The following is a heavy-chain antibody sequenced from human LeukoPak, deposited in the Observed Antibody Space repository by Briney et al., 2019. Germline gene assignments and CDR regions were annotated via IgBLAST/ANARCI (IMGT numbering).Heavy chain of an antibody. CDR2: INPNSGGT. J-gene: IGHJ1*01. D-gene: IGHD5-18*01. Sequence: ASVKVSCKASGYTFTGYYMHWVRQAPGQGLEWMGRINPNSGGTNYAQKFQGRVTMTRDASTSTVYMELSSLRSEDTAVYYCASGVTGYFQHWGQGTLVTVSS. CDR3: ASGVTGYFQH. V-gene: IGHV1-2*06. CDR1: GYTFTGYY.